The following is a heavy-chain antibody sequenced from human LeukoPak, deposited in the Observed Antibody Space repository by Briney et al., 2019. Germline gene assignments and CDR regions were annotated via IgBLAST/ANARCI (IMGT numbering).Heavy chain of an antibody. Sequence: GGSLRLSCAASGFTLSNFQMHWVRQAPGKGLEWVSSISGSSSYIYYADSVKGRFTISRDNAKNSLYLQLNSLRAEDTALYYCARARGIAVADLWGQGTLVTVSS. J-gene: IGHJ4*02. CDR2: ISGSSSYI. D-gene: IGHD6-19*01. V-gene: IGHV3-21*01. CDR1: GFTLSNFQ. CDR3: ARARGIAVADL.